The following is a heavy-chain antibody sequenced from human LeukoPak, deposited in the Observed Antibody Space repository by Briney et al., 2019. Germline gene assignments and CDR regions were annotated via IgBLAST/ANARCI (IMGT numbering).Heavy chain of an antibody. CDR3: ARDYYYDSSDDAFDI. Sequence: PGGSLRLSCAASGFTFSSYGMHWVRQAPGKGLEWVAFIRYDGSNKYYADSVKGRFTISRDNSKNTLYLQMNSLRAEDTAVYYCARDYYYDSSDDAFDIWGQGTMVTVSS. D-gene: IGHD3-22*01. CDR1: GFTFSSYG. CDR2: IRYDGSNK. J-gene: IGHJ3*02. V-gene: IGHV3-30*02.